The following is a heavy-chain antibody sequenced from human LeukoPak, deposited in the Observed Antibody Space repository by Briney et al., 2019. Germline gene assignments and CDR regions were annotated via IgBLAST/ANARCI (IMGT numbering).Heavy chain of an antibody. J-gene: IGHJ5*02. CDR3: ARIVANINWFDP. Sequence: SETLSLTCTVSGGSISSYYWSWIRQPPGKGLEWIGYIYYSGSTNYNPSLKSRVTISVDTSKNQFSLKLSSVTAADTAVYYCARIVANINWFDPWGQGTLVTVSS. CDR2: IYYSGST. V-gene: IGHV4-59*08. CDR1: GGSISSYY. D-gene: IGHD5-12*01.